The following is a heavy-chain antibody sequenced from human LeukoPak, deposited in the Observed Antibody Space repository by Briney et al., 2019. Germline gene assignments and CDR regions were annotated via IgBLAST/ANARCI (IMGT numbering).Heavy chain of an antibody. J-gene: IGHJ4*02. CDR1: GGSISSYY. D-gene: IGHD6-13*01. V-gene: IGHV4-59*08. CDR3: ARHEGSSWLAY. CDR2: IYYGGST. Sequence: SGTLSLTCTVSGGSISSYYWSWIRQPPGKGLEWIGYIYYGGSTNYNPSLKSRVTISVDTSKNQFSLKLSSVTAADTAVYYCARHEGSSWLAYWGQGTLVTVSS.